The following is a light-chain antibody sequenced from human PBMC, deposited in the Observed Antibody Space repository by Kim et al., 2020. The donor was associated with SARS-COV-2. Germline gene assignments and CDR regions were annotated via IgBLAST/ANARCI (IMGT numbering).Light chain of an antibody. J-gene: IGKJ1*01. CDR1: RIVNAAS. CDR2: GAS. V-gene: IGKV3-20*01. Sequence: SPGERGTLSCSISRIVNAASLGWCQQKPGQAPRALIYGASTRATGIPDRFSGSGSGTEFTLTIKRLEPEDFALYFCQHFDNSVWTFGQGTKVDIK. CDR3: QHFDNSVWT.